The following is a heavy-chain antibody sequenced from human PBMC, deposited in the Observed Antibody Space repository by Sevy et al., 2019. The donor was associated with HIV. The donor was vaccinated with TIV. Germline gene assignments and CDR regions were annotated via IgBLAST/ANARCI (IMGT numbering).Heavy chain of an antibody. D-gene: IGHD1-20*01. CDR1: GGYMNIYY. V-gene: IGHV4-59*01. CDR3: ARVGFNWNDVDY. J-gene: IGHJ4*02. CDR2: IYYSGST. Sequence: SETLSLTCTVSGGYMNIYYWSWILQPPGKGLEWIGYIYYSGSTNYNPSLKSRVTISVDTSKNQFSLKLRSVTAADTAVYYCARVGFNWNDVDYWGQGTLVTVSS.